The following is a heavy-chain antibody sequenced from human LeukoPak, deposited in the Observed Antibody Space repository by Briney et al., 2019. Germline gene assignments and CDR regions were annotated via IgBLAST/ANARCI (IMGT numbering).Heavy chain of an antibody. CDR3: ARHVMAGGRSPPGYMDV. CDR2: ISYSGST. V-gene: IGHV4-39*01. Sequence: PSETLSLTCTVSGDSIGSGSYYWGWIRQSPGKGLEWIASISYSGSTYYNPPLKSRVTISVDTSKSQFSLKLSSVTAADTSIYFCARHVMAGGRSPPGYMDVWGKGTTVTVSS. J-gene: IGHJ6*03. CDR1: GDSIGSGSYY. D-gene: IGHD6-19*01.